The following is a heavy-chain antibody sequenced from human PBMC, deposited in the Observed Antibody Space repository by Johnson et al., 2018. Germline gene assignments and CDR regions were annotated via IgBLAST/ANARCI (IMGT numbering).Heavy chain of an antibody. Sequence: EVQLVESGGGLVQPGGSLRLSCAASGFTFSDYWMHWVRQVPGKGPVWVSRINRDGSSIYYTDSVKGRFTVSRDNAKNTLYLQMSSLRGGDTAIYYCARDSMGAGTEYFYHYIDGWGKGTTVTVSS. V-gene: IGHV3-74*01. J-gene: IGHJ6*03. D-gene: IGHD2/OR15-2a*01. CDR2: INRDGSSI. CDR3: ARDSMGAGTEYFYHYIDG. CDR1: GFTFSDYW.